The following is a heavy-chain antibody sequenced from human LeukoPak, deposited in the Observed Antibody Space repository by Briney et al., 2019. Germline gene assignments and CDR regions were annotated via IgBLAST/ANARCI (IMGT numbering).Heavy chain of an antibody. Sequence: SSETLSLTCAVYGGSFSGYYWSWIRQPPGKGLEWIGEINHSGSTNYNPSLKSRVTISVDTSKNQFSLKLSSVTAADTAVCYCASRPEAVAGTRDYYYYYMDVWGKGTTVTISS. V-gene: IGHV4-34*01. D-gene: IGHD6-19*01. CDR3: ASRPEAVAGTRDYYYYYMDV. CDR2: INHSGST. CDR1: GGSFSGYY. J-gene: IGHJ6*03.